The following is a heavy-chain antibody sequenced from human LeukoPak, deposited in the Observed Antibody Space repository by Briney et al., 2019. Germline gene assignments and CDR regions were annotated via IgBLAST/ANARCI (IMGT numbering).Heavy chain of an antibody. CDR2: INHSGST. CDR1: GGSFSGYY. CDR3: ARPPNYYGSGSYYRY. D-gene: IGHD3-10*01. Sequence: PSETLSLSCAVYGGSFSGYYWSWIRQPPGKGLEWIGEINHSGSTNYNPSLKSRVTISVDTSKNQFSLKLSSVTAADTAVYYCARPPNYYGSGSYYRYWGQGTLVTVSS. J-gene: IGHJ4*02. V-gene: IGHV4-34*01.